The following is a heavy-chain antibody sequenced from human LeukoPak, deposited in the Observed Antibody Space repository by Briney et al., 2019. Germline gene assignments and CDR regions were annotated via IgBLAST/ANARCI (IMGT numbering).Heavy chain of an antibody. Sequence: PGGSRRLSCAASGFTFSSYAMSWVRQAPGKGLEWVSAISGSGGSTYYADSVKGRFTISRDNSKNTLYLQMNSLRAEDTAVYYCAKDRGVVPAAREDYMDVWGKGTTVTVSS. CDR1: GFTFSSYA. CDR2: ISGSGGST. V-gene: IGHV3-23*01. D-gene: IGHD2-2*01. J-gene: IGHJ6*03. CDR3: AKDRGVVPAAREDYMDV.